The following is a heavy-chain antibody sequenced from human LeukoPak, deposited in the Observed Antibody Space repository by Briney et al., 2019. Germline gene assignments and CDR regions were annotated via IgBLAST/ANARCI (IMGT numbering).Heavy chain of an antibody. Sequence: GGSLRLSCAASGFTFSSYAMSWVRQAPGKGLEWVSYISSSSSTISYAVSVKGRFTISRDNAKNSLYLQMNSLRVEDTAVYYCAREAHHCSGGSCYDWFDPWGQGTLVTVSS. V-gene: IGHV3-48*04. CDR3: AREAHHCSGGSCYDWFDP. CDR2: ISSSSSTI. CDR1: GFTFSSYA. D-gene: IGHD2-15*01. J-gene: IGHJ5*02.